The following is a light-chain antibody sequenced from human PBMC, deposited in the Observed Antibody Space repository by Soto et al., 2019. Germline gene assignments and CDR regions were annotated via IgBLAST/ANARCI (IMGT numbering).Light chain of an antibody. J-gene: IGKJ4*01. CDR1: QSISSW. V-gene: IGKV1-5*03. Sequence: DIQMTQSPSTLAASLGDRVTITCRASQSISSWLAWYQQKPGKAPKLLIYKASSLESGVPSRFRGSGSGTEFTLTISSLQPDDFETYYCQQYNSYSLTFGGGTKVDIK. CDR3: QQYNSYSLT. CDR2: KAS.